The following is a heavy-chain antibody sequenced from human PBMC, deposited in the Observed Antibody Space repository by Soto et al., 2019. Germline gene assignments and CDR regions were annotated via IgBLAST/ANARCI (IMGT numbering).Heavy chain of an antibody. V-gene: IGHV4-59*12. D-gene: IGHD3-3*01. Sequence: PSETLSLTCTVSGGSIRDVYWSWIRQAPGRGLEWIGSIYQSGRTYYIPSLKSRATMSLDKSKNQFSLKITSAVAADTARYYCAREMTIFGVAPGGGVDVWGQGTTVTVSS. J-gene: IGHJ6*02. CDR3: AREMTIFGVAPGGGVDV. CDR1: GGSIRDVY. CDR2: IYQSGRT.